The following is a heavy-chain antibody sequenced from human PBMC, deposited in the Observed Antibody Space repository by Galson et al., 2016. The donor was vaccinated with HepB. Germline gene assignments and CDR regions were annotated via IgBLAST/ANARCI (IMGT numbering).Heavy chain of an antibody. CDR2: ITGSGSST. CDR3: AKASTVPGGLDP. J-gene: IGHJ5*01. V-gene: IGHV3-23*01. D-gene: IGHD2-2*01. CDR1: RVTFSKHC. Sequence: SLRLSCAASRVTFSKHCMPWVRQAPGKGLEWVSRITGSGSSTYYAGSVKGRFTISRDNTKNTLYLQMNGLRAEDTAEYYCAKASTVPGGLDPWGQGTPVTVSS.